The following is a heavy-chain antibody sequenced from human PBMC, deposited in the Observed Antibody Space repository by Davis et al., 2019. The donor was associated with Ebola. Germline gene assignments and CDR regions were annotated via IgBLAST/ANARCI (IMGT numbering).Heavy chain of an antibody. CDR1: GFIFSDYE. D-gene: IGHD3-9*01. CDR2: ISRSGDA. V-gene: IGHV3-48*03. J-gene: IGHJ4*02. Sequence: PGGSLRLSCGVSGFIFSDYEMNWVRQAPGKGLEWISYISRSGDAYYADSVKGRFTISRDNARDSLYLQMDSLRVEDTAIYYCARDAFSLSRYDTEDHWGQGTLVTVSS. CDR3: ARDAFSLSRYDTEDH.